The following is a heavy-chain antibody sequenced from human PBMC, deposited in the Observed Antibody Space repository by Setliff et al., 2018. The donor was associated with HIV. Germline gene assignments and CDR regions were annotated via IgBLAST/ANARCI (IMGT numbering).Heavy chain of an antibody. J-gene: IGHJ4*02. CDR2: IWPSGTS. CDR3: ARVETTVTSRLDY. V-gene: IGHV4-38-2*01. D-gene: IGHD4-17*01. Sequence: SETLSLTCGVSGDSITGSFYWAWIRQPPGKGLEWIANIYPSGSIWPSGTSNYNPSLKGRVAISLDMSQNQFSLKVNSVTAADTAVYFCARVETTVTSRLDYWGQGTLVTVSS. CDR1: GDSITGSFY.